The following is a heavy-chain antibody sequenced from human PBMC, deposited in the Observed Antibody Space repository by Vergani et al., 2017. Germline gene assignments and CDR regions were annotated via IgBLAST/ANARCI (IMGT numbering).Heavy chain of an antibody. J-gene: IGHJ6*02. V-gene: IGHV3-23*01. CDR3: AEDPWFGELVYLPPRYGMDV. D-gene: IGHD3-10*01. Sequence: EVQLLESGGGLVQPGGSLRLSCAASGFTFSSYAMSWVRQAPGKGLEWVSAISGSGGSTYYADSVKGRFTISRDNSKNTLYLQMNSLRAADTAVYYCAEDPWFGELVYLPPRYGMDVWGQGTTVTVSS. CDR1: GFTFSSYA. CDR2: ISGSGGST.